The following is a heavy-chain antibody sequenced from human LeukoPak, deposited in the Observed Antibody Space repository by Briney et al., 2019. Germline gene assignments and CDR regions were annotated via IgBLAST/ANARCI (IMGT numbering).Heavy chain of an antibody. Sequence: QVPXXXLEWXGKIDPSDLYTDYSPSFQGHVTISADTSISTAFLQWSSLKTSDTAIYYCASSIAAAGIGQNTFDIWGQGTVVAVSS. J-gene: IGHJ3*02. CDR3: ASSIAAAGIGQNTFDI. V-gene: IGHV5-10-1*01. D-gene: IGHD6-13*01. CDR2: IDPSDLYT.